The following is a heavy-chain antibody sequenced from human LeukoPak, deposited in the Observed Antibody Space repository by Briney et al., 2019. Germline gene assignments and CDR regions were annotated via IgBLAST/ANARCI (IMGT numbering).Heavy chain of an antibody. CDR3: ASSGGLYSKDY. D-gene: IGHD2-15*01. CDR1: GFTFISYS. Sequence: GGSLRLSCAASGFTFISYSMNWVRQAPGKGLEWVSYISSSSSTIYYADSVKGRFTISRDNAKNSLYLQMNSLRAEDTAVYYCASSGGLYSKDYWGQGTLVTVSS. CDR2: ISSSSSTI. V-gene: IGHV3-48*01. J-gene: IGHJ4*02.